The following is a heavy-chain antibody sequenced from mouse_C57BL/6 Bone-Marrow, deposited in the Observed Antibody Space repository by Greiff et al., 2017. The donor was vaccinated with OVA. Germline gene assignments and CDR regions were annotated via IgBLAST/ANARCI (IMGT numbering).Heavy chain of an antibody. Sequence: QVQLQQPGAELVMPGASVKLSCKASGYTFTSYWMHWVKQRPGQGLEWIGEIDPSDSYTNYNQKFKGKSTLTVDKSSSTAYMQLSSLTSEDSAVYYCARYVYYGSSPDYWGQGTTLTVSS. D-gene: IGHD1-1*01. CDR1: GYTFTSYW. CDR3: ARYVYYGSSPDY. CDR2: IDPSDSYT. J-gene: IGHJ2*01. V-gene: IGHV1-69*01.